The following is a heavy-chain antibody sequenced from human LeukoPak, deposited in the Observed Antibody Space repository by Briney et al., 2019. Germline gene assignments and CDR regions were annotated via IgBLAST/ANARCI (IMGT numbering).Heavy chain of an antibody. J-gene: IGHJ6*02. CDR1: GFTFSSYA. CDR3: AKVSGRIQIWPQPFGDGMDV. V-gene: IGHV3-23*01. D-gene: IGHD3-10*01. CDR2: ISGSGGST. Sequence: TGGSLRLSCAASGFTFSSYAMSWVRQAPGKGLEWVSAISGSGGSTYYADSVKGRFTISRDNSKNMLYLQMNSLRAEDTAVYYCAKVSGRIQIWPQPFGDGMDVWGQGTTVTVSS.